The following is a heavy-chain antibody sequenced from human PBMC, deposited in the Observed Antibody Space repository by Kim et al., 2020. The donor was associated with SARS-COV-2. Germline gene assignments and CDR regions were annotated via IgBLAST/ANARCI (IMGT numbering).Heavy chain of an antibody. Sequence: GGSLRLSCAASGFTFSDYYMSWIRQAPGKGLEWVSYISSSGSTIYYADSVKGRFTISRDNAKNSLYLQMNSLRAEDTAVYYCARDRWVYSSSPTPGVWGQGTTVTVSS. V-gene: IGHV3-11*01. J-gene: IGHJ6*02. CDR1: GFTFSDYY. CDR3: ARDRWVYSSSPTPGV. CDR2: ISSSGSTI. D-gene: IGHD6-6*01.